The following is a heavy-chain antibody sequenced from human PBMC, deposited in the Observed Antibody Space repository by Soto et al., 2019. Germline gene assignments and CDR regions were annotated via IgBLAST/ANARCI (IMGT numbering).Heavy chain of an antibody. CDR2: IVPMFGSV. CDR1: EDSFSSYP. J-gene: IGHJ6*02. D-gene: IGHD6-19*01. CDR3: ASINNRQWHHNAMDF. Sequence: QVQLVQSGTEVKKPGSSVKVSCKASEDSFSSYPVSWVRQAPGQGLEWMGEIVPMFGSVKYAQKFQERVIISADKSTTTVYLELSTLRSEDTAVYFCASINNRQWHHNAMDFWGQGTTVIVSS. V-gene: IGHV1-69*06.